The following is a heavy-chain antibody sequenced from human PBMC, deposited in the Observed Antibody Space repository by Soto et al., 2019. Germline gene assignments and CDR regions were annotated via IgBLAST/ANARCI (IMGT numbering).Heavy chain of an antibody. Sequence: EVQLVGSGGGLVHPGGSLKLSCAVSGFTFSGSVMHGVGQAPGEGLEWLGRIRSRDSDYATSYAESVKGRVTISRDDSKNTAYLQVTSLKIEDTALYYCTTYGNSSKGFDYWGQGTLVTVSS. CDR2: IRSRDSDYAT. CDR1: GFTFSGSV. J-gene: IGHJ4*02. D-gene: IGHD6-6*01. V-gene: IGHV3-73*01. CDR3: TTYGNSSKGFDY.